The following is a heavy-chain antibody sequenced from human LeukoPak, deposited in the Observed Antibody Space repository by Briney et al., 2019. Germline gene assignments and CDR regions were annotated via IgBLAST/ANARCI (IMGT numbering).Heavy chain of an antibody. D-gene: IGHD1-26*01. V-gene: IGHV4-59*01. CDR3: ARRPWVGIIDY. J-gene: IGHJ4*02. CDR1: PASITAYN. CDR2: IHHTMSM. Sequence: PSETLSLTCTVSPASITAYNWSWIRQAPGKRLEWIAYIHHTMSMSCNPSLNSRATISINSTKNQFSLKLSSVTAADTAIYYCARRPWVGIIDYWGEGTPVTVSS.